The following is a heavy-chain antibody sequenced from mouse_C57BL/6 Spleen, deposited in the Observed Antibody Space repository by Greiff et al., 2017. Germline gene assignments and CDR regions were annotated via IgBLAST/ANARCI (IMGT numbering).Heavy chain of an antibody. D-gene: IGHD1-2*01. J-gene: IGHJ4*01. V-gene: IGHV1-55*01. CDR2: IYPGSGST. CDR3: ARFITTAFMDY. CDR1: GYTFTSYW. Sequence: QVQLQQPGAELVKPGASVKMSCKASGYTFTSYWITWVKQRPGQGLEWIGDIYPGSGSTYYNEKFKSKATLTVDTSSSTAYMQLSSLTSEDSAVYYCARFITTAFMDYWGQGTSVTVSS.